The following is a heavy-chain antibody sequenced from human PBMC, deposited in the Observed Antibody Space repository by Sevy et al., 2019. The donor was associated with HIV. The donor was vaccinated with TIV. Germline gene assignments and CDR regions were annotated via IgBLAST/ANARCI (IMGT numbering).Heavy chain of an antibody. J-gene: IGHJ4*02. Sequence: GGSLRLSCEASGFSFSDYWMTWVRQAPGKGLQSVANMRQDGRETYYVDSVKGRFTVSRDNAKNSLWLQMNSLRAEDTAVYYCARGIFGSGSRLGLGYWGQGTLVTVSS. V-gene: IGHV3-7*03. CDR3: ARGIFGSGSRLGLGY. CDR2: MRQDGRET. CDR1: GFSFSDYW. D-gene: IGHD3-10*01.